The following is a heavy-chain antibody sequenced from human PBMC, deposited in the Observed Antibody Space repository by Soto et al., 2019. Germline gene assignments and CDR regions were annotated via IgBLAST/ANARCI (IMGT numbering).Heavy chain of an antibody. Sequence: EVQLLESGGGLVQPGGSLRLSCAASGFPFSGYAMSWVRRAPGKEPEWVSSISGSGESTHYADSVKGRSTISRDNSKNTLYLQMNSLRAEDTAVYYCAKEGAGYYDSSPYDSWGQGTLVTVSS. CDR3: AKEGAGYYDSSPYDS. J-gene: IGHJ5*01. D-gene: IGHD3-22*01. CDR1: GFPFSGYA. CDR2: ISGSGEST. V-gene: IGHV3-23*01.